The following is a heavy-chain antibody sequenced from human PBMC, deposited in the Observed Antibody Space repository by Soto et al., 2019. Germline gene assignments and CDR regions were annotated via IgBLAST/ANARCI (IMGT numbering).Heavy chain of an antibody. D-gene: IGHD2-21*01. V-gene: IGHV3-23*01. J-gene: IGHJ6*02. CDR1: GFTFSSYG. Sequence: GFLRLSCAASGFTFSSYGMSCVRQAPWKGLEWVSAISGSGGSTYYADSVKGRFTISRDNSKNTLYLQMNSLRAEDTAVYYCATPYYRNIGQARKTPPNYYYYYGMDVWGQGTTVTVSS. CDR2: ISGSGGST. CDR3: ATPYYRNIGQARKTPPNYYYYYGMDV.